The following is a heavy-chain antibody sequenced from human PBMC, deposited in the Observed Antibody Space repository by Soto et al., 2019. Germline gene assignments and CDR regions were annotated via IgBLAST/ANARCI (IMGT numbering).Heavy chain of an antibody. V-gene: IGHV3-21*01. CDR1: GFTFSSYS. J-gene: IGHJ3*02. D-gene: IGHD1-26*01. Sequence: GGSLRLSCAASGFTFSSYSMNWVRQAPGKGLEWVSSISSSSSYIYYADSVKGRFTISRDNAKNSLYLQMNSLRAEDTAVYYCARDISGSYDDAFDIWGQGTMVTVSS. CDR3: ARDISGSYDDAFDI. CDR2: ISSSSSYI.